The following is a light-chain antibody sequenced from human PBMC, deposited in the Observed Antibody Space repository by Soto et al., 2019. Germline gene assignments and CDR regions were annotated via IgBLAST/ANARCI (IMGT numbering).Light chain of an antibody. Sequence: DIQMTQSPSTLSASVGDRVTITCRASQSISSWLAWYQQKPGKAPKLLIYKASSLESGDTSRFSGSGSGTEFTLTISSLQPDDFATYYCQQYNSYPWTFGQGTKVEIK. J-gene: IGKJ1*01. CDR1: QSISSW. CDR3: QQYNSYPWT. V-gene: IGKV1-5*03. CDR2: KAS.